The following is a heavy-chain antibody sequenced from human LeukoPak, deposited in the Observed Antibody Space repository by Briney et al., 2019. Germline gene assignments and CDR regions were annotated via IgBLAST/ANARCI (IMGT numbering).Heavy chain of an antibody. D-gene: IGHD1-7*01. CDR3: ATEGELAHFDY. CDR1: GFTFSSYG. CDR2: IWYDGSNK. Sequence: PGGSLRLSCAASGFTFSSYGMHWVRQAPGKGLEWVAVIWYDGSNKYYADSVKGRFTISRDNSNNTLYLQMNSLRAEDTAVYYCATEGELAHFDYWGQGTLVTVSS. J-gene: IGHJ4*02. V-gene: IGHV3-33*01.